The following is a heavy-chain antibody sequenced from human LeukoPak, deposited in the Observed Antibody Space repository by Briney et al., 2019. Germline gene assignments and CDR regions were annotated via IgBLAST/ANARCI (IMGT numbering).Heavy chain of an antibody. J-gene: IGHJ4*02. CDR2: MNPNSGNT. D-gene: IGHD3-22*01. V-gene: IGHV1-8*01. Sequence: ASVTVSCKASGYTFTSYDINWVRQATGQGLEWMGWMNPNSGNTGYAQKFQGRVTMTRNTSISTAYMELSSLRSEDTAVYYCARGQNPDYYYDSSGYYGYWGQGTLVTVSS. CDR3: ARGQNPDYYYDSSGYYGY. CDR1: GYTFTSYD.